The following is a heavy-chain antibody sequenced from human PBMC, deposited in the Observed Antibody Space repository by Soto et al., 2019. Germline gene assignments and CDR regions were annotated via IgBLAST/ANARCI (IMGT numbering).Heavy chain of an antibody. J-gene: IGHJ4*02. Sequence: SVKVSCKASGGTFSSYAISWVRQAPGQGLEWMGGIIPIFGTANYAQKFQGGVTITADKSTSTAYMELSSLRSEDTAVYYCARDFHSKNIPFDYWGQGTLVTVSS. CDR2: IIPIFGTA. CDR3: ARDFHSKNIPFDY. CDR1: GGTFSSYA. V-gene: IGHV1-69*06.